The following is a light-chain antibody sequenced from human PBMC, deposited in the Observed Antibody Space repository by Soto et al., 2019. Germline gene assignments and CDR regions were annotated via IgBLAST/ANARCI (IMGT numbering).Light chain of an antibody. CDR2: LNSDGSH. Sequence: QSVLTQSTSASASLGASVKLTCTLSSGHSSYAIAWHQQQPEKGPRYLMKLNSDGSHSKGDGIPDRFSGSSSGAERYLTISSLQSEDEADYYCQTWGTGLGVFGGGTKLTVL. CDR3: QTWGTGLGV. CDR1: SGHSSYA. J-gene: IGLJ3*02. V-gene: IGLV4-69*01.